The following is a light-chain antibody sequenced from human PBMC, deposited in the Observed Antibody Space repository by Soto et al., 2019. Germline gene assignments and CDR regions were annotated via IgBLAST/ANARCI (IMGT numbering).Light chain of an antibody. CDR3: QQRGNWPPSIT. CDR1: QSVSRN. CDR2: DAS. V-gene: IGKV3-11*01. J-gene: IGKJ5*01. Sequence: EIVLTQSPATLSLSPGERATLSCRASQSVSRNLGWYQQKPGQAPRLLIYDASTRATGVPARFSGSGSGTDFTLTISSLEPEDFAVYYCQQRGNWPPSITFGQGTRLEIK.